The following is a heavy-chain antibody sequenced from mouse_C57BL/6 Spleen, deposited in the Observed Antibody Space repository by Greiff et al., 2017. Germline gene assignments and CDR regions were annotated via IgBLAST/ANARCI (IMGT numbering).Heavy chain of an antibody. CDR2: IDPANGNT. CDR1: GFNIKNTY. CDR3: ARRGIYYYGSRDWYFDV. V-gene: IGHV14-3*01. Sequence: VQLQQSVAELVRPGASVKLSCTASGFNIKNTYMHWVKQRPEQGLEWIGRIDPANGNTKYAPKFQGKATITADTSSNTAYLQLSSLTSADTAIYYCARRGIYYYGSRDWYFDVWGTGTTVTVSS. D-gene: IGHD1-1*01. J-gene: IGHJ1*03.